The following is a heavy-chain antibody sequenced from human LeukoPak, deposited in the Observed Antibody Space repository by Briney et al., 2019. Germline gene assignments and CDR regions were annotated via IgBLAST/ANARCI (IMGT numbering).Heavy chain of an antibody. CDR2: MNPNSGNT. Sequence: ASVKVSCKASGYTFTSYDINWVRQATGQGLEWMGWMNPNSGNTGYAQKFQGRVTMTRNTSISTAYMELSSLRSEDTAVYYCARAGRIYNWFDPWGQGTLVTVSS. V-gene: IGHV1-8*01. J-gene: IGHJ5*02. CDR3: ARAGRIYNWFDP. CDR1: GYTFTSYD.